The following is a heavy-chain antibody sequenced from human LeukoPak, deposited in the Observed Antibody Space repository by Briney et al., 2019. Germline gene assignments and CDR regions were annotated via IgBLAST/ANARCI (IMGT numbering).Heavy chain of an antibody. CDR1: GFTFSSYG. D-gene: IGHD3-16*01. CDR3: ARDGVAFDI. J-gene: IGHJ3*02. V-gene: IGHV3-30*03. Sequence: GGSLRLSCAASGFTFSSYGMHWVRQAPGKGLEWVAVVSYDGSNKYYADSVKGRFTISRDNSKNTLYLQMNSLRAEDTAVYYCARDGVAFDIWGQGTMVTVSS. CDR2: VSYDGSNK.